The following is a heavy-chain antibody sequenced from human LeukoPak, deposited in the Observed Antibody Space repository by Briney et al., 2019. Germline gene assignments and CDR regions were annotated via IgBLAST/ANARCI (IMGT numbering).Heavy chain of an antibody. J-gene: IGHJ4*02. Sequence: ASVKVSCKASGYTFTSYGISWVRQAPGQGLEWMGWISAYNGNTNYAQKLQGRVTMTTDTSTSTAYMELRSLRSDDTAVYYCARGARGYSNQIPFDYWGQGTLVTVSP. CDR1: GYTFTSYG. V-gene: IGHV1-18*01. D-gene: IGHD4-11*01. CDR3: ARGARGYSNQIPFDY. CDR2: ISAYNGNT.